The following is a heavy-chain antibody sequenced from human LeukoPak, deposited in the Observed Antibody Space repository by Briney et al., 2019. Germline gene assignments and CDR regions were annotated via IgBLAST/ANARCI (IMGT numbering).Heavy chain of an antibody. J-gene: IGHJ5*02. CDR1: GYTFTSYD. Sequence: ASVKVSFKASGYTFTSYDINWVRQATGQGLEGMGWMNPNSGNTGYTRKFQGRVTMTRITSISTAYLELSSLRSEDRAVYYCARGPILYSGYDGGSWFDPWGQGTLVTVSS. CDR3: ARGPILYSGYDGGSWFDP. CDR2: MNPNSGNT. V-gene: IGHV1-8*01. D-gene: IGHD5-12*01.